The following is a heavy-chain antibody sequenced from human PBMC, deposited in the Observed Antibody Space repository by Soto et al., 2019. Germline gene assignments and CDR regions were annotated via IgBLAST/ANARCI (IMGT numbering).Heavy chain of an antibody. V-gene: IGHV3-21*01. CDR2: ISSSSSYI. CDR1: GFTFSSYS. CDR3: ASNNYDFWSGSSGSY. Sequence: GGSLRLSCAASGFTFSSYSMNWVRQAPGKGLEWVSSISSSSSYIYYADSVKGRFTISRDNAKNSLYLQMNSLRAEDTAVYYCASNNYDFWSGSSGSYWGQGTLVTVSS. D-gene: IGHD3-3*01. J-gene: IGHJ4*02.